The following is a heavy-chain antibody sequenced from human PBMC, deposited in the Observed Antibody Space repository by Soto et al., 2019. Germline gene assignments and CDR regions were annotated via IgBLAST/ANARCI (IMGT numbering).Heavy chain of an antibody. CDR1: GFTFTIYS. CDR2: INYDGTSV. D-gene: IGHD6-19*01. CDR3: TRDRHWEQWQGPHDALEI. V-gene: IGHV3-48*02. J-gene: IGHJ3*02. Sequence: QLVESGGGLVQPGESLRLSCVASGFTFTIYSMSWVRQAPGKGLEWISYINYDGTSVYYSDSVKGRFTISRDNAQNSLFLQVNSLRDEDTALYYCTRDRHWEQWQGPHDALEIWGQGTMVTVSS.